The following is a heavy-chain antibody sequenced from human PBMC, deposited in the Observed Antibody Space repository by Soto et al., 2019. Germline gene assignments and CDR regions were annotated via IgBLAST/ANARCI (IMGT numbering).Heavy chain of an antibody. CDR2: LYYSGTT. J-gene: IGHJ6*02. CDR3: ARDWSKFSYNYPYYYAMDA. V-gene: IGHV3-53*01. CDR1: GFSVTNSY. D-gene: IGHD5-18*01. Sequence: LRLSCTVCGFSVTNSYINWGRQAPGRGLEWVSILYYSGTTYCADSVRGRFTVSRDDSKNTLFLHMNSLRADDTAVYYCARDWSKFSYNYPYYYAMDAWGQGTTVTVSS.